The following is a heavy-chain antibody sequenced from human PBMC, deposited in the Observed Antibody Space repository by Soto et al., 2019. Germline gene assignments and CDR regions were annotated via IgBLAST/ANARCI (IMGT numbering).Heavy chain of an antibody. CDR3: ARCGLEVLLFDT. Sequence: PSETLCLTCTVSGGSVSSGSYSWSWIRQPPGKGLEWIVYIYYSVSTNYNPSLKSRVTISVDTSKNQFSMKLSSVTAADTAVYYCARCGLEVLLFDTWDQGTLVTVSS. J-gene: IGHJ5*02. D-gene: IGHD1-26*01. CDR1: GGSVSSGSYS. V-gene: IGHV4-61*01. CDR2: IYYSVST.